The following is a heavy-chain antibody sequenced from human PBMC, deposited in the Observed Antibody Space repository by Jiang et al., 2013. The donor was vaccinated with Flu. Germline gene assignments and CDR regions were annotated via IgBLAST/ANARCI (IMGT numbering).Heavy chain of an antibody. J-gene: IGHJ6*04. V-gene: IGHV1-69*04. CDR3: ARSDYSGYGMDV. CDR2: IIPILGIA. CDR1: GGTFSSYA. D-gene: IGHD4-11*01. Sequence: GAEVKKPGSSVKVSCKASGGTFSSYAISWVRQAPGQGLEWMGRIIPILGIANYAQKFQGRVTITADKSTSTAYMELSSLRSEDTAVYYCARSDYSGYGMDVWGKGTTVTVSS.